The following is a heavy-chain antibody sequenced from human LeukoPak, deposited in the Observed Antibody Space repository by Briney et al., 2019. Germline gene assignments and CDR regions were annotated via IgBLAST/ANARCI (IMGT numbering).Heavy chain of an antibody. CDR2: FDPEDGET. CDR1: GYTLTELS. Sequence: ASVKVSCKVSGYTLTELSMNWVRQALGKGLEWMGGFDPEDGETIYAQKFQGRVTMTEDTSTDTAYMELSSLRSEDTAVYYCATEQSSGYGMDVWGQGTTVTVSS. D-gene: IGHD3-22*01. CDR3: ATEQSSGYGMDV. J-gene: IGHJ6*02. V-gene: IGHV1-24*01.